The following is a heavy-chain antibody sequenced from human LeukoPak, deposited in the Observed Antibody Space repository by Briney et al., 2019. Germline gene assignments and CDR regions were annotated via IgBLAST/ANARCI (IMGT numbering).Heavy chain of an antibody. CDR3: ARVPLDRNYYACGYFDY. CDR2: IIPIFGTA. CDR1: GGTFSSYA. Sequence: GASVKVSFKASGGTFSSYAISWVRQAPGQGLEWMGGIIPIFGTANYAQKFQGRVTITADESTSTAYMELSSLRSEDTAVYYCARVPLDRNYYACGYFDYWGQGTLVTVSS. V-gene: IGHV1-69*13. J-gene: IGHJ4*02. D-gene: IGHD3-10*01.